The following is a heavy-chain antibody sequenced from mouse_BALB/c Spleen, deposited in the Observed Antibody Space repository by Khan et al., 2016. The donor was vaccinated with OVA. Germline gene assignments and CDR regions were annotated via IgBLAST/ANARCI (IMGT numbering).Heavy chain of an antibody. CDR2: IRYDGDS. J-gene: IGHJ3*01. CDR3: ARGGSSGPAWFTY. D-gene: IGHD3-1*01. Sequence: EVQLQESGPGLVKSSQSLSLTCSVTGYSITSGYFWNWIRQFPGNNLEWMGYIRYDGDSNYNPSLKNRISITRDTSKNQFFLKLNSVTPEETATYDCARGGSSGPAWFTYWGQGTLVTVSA. V-gene: IGHV3-6*02. CDR1: GYSITSGYF.